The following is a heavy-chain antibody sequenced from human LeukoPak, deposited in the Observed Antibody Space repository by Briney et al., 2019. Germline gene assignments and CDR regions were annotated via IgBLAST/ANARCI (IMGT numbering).Heavy chain of an antibody. J-gene: IGHJ3*02. CDR1: GGSISSYY. CDR3: ATDSSTTDAFDI. Sequence: SETLSLTCTVSGGSISSYYWSWIRQPPGKGLEWIGYIYNSGSTNCNPSLKSRVTISLDTSKNQFSLKLSSVTAADTAVYYCATDSSTTDAFDIWGQGTMVTVSS. V-gene: IGHV4-59*13. D-gene: IGHD1-1*01. CDR2: IYNSGST.